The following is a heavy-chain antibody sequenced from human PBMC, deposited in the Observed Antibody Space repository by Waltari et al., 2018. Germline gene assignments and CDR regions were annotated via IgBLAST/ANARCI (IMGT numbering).Heavy chain of an antibody. CDR1: GYSISSGYY. Sequence: QVQLQESGPGLVKPSETLSLTCAVSGYSISSGYYWGWIRQPPGKGLEWIGSIYHSGSTYYNPSLKSRVTISVDTSKNQFSLKLSSVTAADTAVYYCARGLITMVRSGNWFDPWGQGTLVTVYS. D-gene: IGHD3-10*01. J-gene: IGHJ5*02. CDR2: IYHSGST. CDR3: ARGLITMVRSGNWFDP. V-gene: IGHV4-38-2*01.